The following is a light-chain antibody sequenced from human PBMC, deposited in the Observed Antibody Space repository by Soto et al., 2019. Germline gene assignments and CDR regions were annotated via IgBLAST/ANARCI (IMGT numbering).Light chain of an antibody. V-gene: IGKV3-20*01. CDR2: GAS. Sequence: EIVLTQSPGTLSLSPGERATLSCRASQSVSSSYLAWYQQKPGQAPRLLIYGASSRATGIPDRFSGSGSGTDFTLTISRLEPEDCAVYYCQQYGSSPQWTFGQGPKVDIK. CDR3: QQYGSSPQWT. CDR1: QSVSSSY. J-gene: IGKJ1*01.